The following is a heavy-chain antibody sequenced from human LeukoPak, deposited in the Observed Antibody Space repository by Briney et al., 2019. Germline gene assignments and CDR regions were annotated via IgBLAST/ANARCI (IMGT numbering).Heavy chain of an antibody. Sequence: PGGSLRLSCAASGFTFSGSAMHWVRQAPGQGLEWMGWINPNSGDTNYAQKFQGRVTMTRDTSISTAYMELSRLRSDDTAVYYCARVRYRLAETYIDYWGQGTLVTVSS. D-gene: IGHD3-16*01. J-gene: IGHJ4*02. CDR3: ARVRYRLAETYIDY. V-gene: IGHV1-2*02. CDR2: INPNSGDT. CDR1: GFTFSGSA.